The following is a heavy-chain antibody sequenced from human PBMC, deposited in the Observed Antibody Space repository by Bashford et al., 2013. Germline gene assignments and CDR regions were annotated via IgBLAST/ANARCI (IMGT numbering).Heavy chain of an antibody. CDR2: ISAYNGNT. CDR1: GYTFTSYG. V-gene: IGHV1-18*01. Sequence: ASVKVSCKASGYTFTSYGISWVRQAPGQGLEWMGWISAYNGNTNYAQKLQGRVTMTTDTSTSTAYMELRSLRSDDTAVYYCARDKSAVVPAANYYYYYGMDVWGQGTTVTVSS. J-gene: IGHJ6*02. CDR3: ARDKSAVVPAANYYYYYGMDV. D-gene: IGHD2-2*01.